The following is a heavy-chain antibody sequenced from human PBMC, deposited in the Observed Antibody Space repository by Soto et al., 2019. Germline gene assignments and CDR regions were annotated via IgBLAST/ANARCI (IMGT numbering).Heavy chain of an antibody. CDR1: GDSISSGGYS. CDR2: IYHSGST. V-gene: IGHV4-30-2*01. J-gene: IGHJ4*02. CDR3: ARGERYYYDSSGYLFDY. D-gene: IGHD3-22*01. Sequence: PSETLSLTCAVSGDSISSGGYSWSWIRQPPGKGLEWIGYIYHSGSTYYNPSLKSRVTISVDRSKNQFSLKLSSVTAADTAVYYCARGERYYYDSSGYLFDYWGQGTLVTVSS.